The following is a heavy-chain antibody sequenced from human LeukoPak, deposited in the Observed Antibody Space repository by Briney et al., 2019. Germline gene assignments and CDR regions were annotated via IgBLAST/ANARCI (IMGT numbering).Heavy chain of an antibody. D-gene: IGHD2-2*02. CDR1: GFTFSSYS. CDR3: ARYCSSTSCYNGGFDY. V-gene: IGHV3-21*01. Sequence: GGSLGLSCAASGFTFSSYSMNWVRQAPGKGLEWVSSISSSSSYIYYADSVKGRFTISRDNAKNSLYLQMNSLRAEDTAVYYCARYCSSTSCYNGGFDYWGQGTLVAVSS. CDR2: ISSSSSYI. J-gene: IGHJ4*02.